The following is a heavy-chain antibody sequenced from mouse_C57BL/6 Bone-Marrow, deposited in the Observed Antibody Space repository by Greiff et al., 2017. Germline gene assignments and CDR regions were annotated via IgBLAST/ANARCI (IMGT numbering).Heavy chain of an antibody. CDR1: GYTFTDYY. Sequence: VQLQQSGPELVKPGASVKISCKASGYTFTDYYMNWVKQSHGKSLEWIGDINPNNGGTSYNQKFKGKATLTVDKSSSTAYMELRSLTSEDAAVYYCARSLYYDYDEGCAYWGQGTLGTVSA. V-gene: IGHV1-26*01. D-gene: IGHD2-4*01. CDR2: INPNNGGT. J-gene: IGHJ3*01. CDR3: ARSLYYDYDEGCAY.